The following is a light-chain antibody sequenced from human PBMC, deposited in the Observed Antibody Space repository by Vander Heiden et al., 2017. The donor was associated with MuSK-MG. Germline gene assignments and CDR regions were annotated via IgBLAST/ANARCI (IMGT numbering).Light chain of an antibody. J-gene: IGLJ2*01. CDR3: RSYAGSSVV. V-gene: IGLV2-23*02. CDR1: SSDVGSYNL. Sequence: QSALTQPASVSGSPGQSITISCTGTSSDVGSYNLVSWYQQHPAKAPKRRRYEVSKRPSGVSNRFYGSKSGTTASPTISGLQAEDYAEEYSRSYAGSSVVCGRGTKLTVL. CDR2: EVS.